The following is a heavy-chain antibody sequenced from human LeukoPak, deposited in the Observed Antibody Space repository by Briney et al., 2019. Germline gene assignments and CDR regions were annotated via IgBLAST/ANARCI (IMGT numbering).Heavy chain of an antibody. CDR2: ISSSGSTI. CDR1: GFTFSDYY. Sequence: GGSLRLSCAASGFTFSDYYMSWIRQAPGKGLEWVSYISSSGSTIYYADSVEGRFTISRDNAKNSLYLQMNSLRAEDTAVYYCARLISSEYYFDYWGQGTLVTVSS. J-gene: IGHJ4*02. D-gene: IGHD2/OR15-2a*01. V-gene: IGHV3-11*04. CDR3: ARLISSEYYFDY.